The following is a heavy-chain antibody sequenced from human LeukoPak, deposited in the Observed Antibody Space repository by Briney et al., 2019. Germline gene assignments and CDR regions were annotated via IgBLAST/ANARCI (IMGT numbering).Heavy chain of an antibody. Sequence: SVTVSCTASGGTFSNYSIGWVRLAPGQGLEWMGGIIPIFGTANYAQKFQGRVTITADESTSTAYMELSSLRSEDTAVYYCAGNSRTGFWGQGTLVTVSS. J-gene: IGHJ3*01. CDR2: IIPIFGTA. V-gene: IGHV1-69*13. D-gene: IGHD3/OR15-3a*01. CDR1: GGTFSNYS. CDR3: AGNSRTGF.